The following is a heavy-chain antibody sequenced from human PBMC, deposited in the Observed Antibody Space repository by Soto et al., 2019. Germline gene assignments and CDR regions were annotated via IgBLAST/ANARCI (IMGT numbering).Heavy chain of an antibody. CDR2: IYYSGTT. Sequence: QVQLQESGPGLVKPSETLSLTCSVSGASISNYFWSWIRQPPGKGLEWIGYIYYSGTTNYNPSLKSRATMSVDTCKNQCSRELDSAAAADTAVYYCARLPAATEYYFDSWGQGTLVTVSS. J-gene: IGHJ4*02. CDR3: ARLPAATEYYFDS. V-gene: IGHV4-59*08. CDR1: GASISNYF. D-gene: IGHD2-2*01.